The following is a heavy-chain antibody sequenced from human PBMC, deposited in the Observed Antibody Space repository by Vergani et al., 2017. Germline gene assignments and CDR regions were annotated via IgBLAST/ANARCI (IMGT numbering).Heavy chain of an antibody. D-gene: IGHD1-1*01. Sequence: QVQLVESGGGLVKPGGSLRLSCAASGFTFSDHYMSWVRQAPGKGLEWVAVISYDGTHKYYADSVKGRFTISRDNSKSTLYLQMNSLRTEDTAVYYCATKSCGTPGCQIGYFREWGQGTLVTVSS. CDR2: ISYDGTHK. J-gene: IGHJ1*01. CDR1: GFTFSDHY. V-gene: IGHV3-30*03. CDR3: ATKSCGTPGCQIGYFRE.